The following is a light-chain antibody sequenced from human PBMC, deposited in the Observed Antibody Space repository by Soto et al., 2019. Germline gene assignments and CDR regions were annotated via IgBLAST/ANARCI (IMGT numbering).Light chain of an antibody. Sequence: DIQMTQSPSTLSASVGDRVTITCRASQRIGYWLAWYQQKQGKAPNLLIYTASTLVSGVPSRFRGSESGTEFTLTTITLQTDDFATYYCQRYSSYPIAFGQGTRLEIK. CDR1: QRIGYW. CDR2: TAS. CDR3: QRYSSYPIA. V-gene: IGKV1-5*03. J-gene: IGKJ5*01.